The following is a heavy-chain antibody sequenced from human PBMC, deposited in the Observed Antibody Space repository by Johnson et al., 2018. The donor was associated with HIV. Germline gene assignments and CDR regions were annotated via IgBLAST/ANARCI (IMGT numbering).Heavy chain of an antibody. J-gene: IGHJ3*02. V-gene: IGHV3-30*18. CDR2: ISYDGGDK. Sequence: QVQLVESGGGVVQHGRSLRLSCAASGFTFSSYAMHWVRQAPGKGLEWVAVISYDGGDKYYADSVKGRFTISRDNSKSTLYLQMNSLRPEDTAVYYCAKERRAPRAFDIWGQGTMVTVSS. CDR1: GFTFSSYA. CDR3: AKERRAPRAFDI.